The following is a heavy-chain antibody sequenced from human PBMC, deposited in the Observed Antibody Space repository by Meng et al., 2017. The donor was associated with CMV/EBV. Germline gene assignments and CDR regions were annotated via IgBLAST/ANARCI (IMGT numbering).Heavy chain of an antibody. CDR2: ISAYNGNT. CDR1: GNTYTSNG. Sequence: KVACKASGNTYTSNGISWVRQAPGQGLGWMGWISAYNGNTNYAQKLQGRVTMTTDTSTSTAYMELRSLRSDDTAVYYCARDLGNPPDYWGQGTLVTVSS. J-gene: IGHJ4*02. V-gene: IGHV1-18*01. CDR3: ARDLGNPPDY. D-gene: IGHD7-27*01.